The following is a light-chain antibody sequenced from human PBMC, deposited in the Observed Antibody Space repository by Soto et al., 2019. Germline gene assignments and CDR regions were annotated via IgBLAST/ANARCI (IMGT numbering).Light chain of an antibody. CDR3: SSYTRSSAVV. J-gene: IGLJ2*01. CDR1: SSDVGGYNY. Sequence: QSALTQPASVSGSPGQSITISCTGTSSDVGGYNYVSWYQQHPGKAPKLMIYDVSNRPSGVSNRFSGSKSGNTASLTISGLQAEDEDDYYCSSYTRSSAVVIGGGTKLTVL. CDR2: DVS. V-gene: IGLV2-14*01.